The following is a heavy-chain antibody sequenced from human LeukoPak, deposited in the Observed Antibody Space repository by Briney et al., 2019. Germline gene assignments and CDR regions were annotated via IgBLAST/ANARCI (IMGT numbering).Heavy chain of an antibody. V-gene: IGHV3-23*01. CDR1: GFTFSSYA. J-gene: IGHJ4*02. CDR3: AKGSIQGGVATAFDY. Sequence: GGSLRLSCAASGFTFSSYAMSWVRQAPGKGLEWVSAISGSGGSTYYADSVKGRFTISRDNSKNTLYLQMNSLRAEDTAVYYCAKGSIQGGVATAFDYWGQGTLVTVSS. D-gene: IGHD5-12*01. CDR2: ISGSGGST.